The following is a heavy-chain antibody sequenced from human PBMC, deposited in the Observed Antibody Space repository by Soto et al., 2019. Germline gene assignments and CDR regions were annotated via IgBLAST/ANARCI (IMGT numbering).Heavy chain of an antibody. J-gene: IGHJ5*02. CDR1: GFSLSTSGVG. V-gene: IGHV2-5*02. CDR3: AHSLIGYYYDSSGSNWFDP. Sequence: QITLKESGPTLVKPTQTLTLTCTFSGFSLSTSGVGVGWIRQPPGKALEWLALIYWDDDKRYSPSLKSRLTITKDTSKNHVVLTMTHMDPVDTATYYCAHSLIGYYYDSSGSNWFDPWGQGTLVTVSS. D-gene: IGHD3-22*01. CDR2: IYWDDDK.